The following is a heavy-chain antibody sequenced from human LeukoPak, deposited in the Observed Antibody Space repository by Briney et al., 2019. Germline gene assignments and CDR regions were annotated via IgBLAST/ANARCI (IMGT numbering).Heavy chain of an antibody. V-gene: IGHV7-4-1*02. Sequence: ASVKVSCKASGYTFTSYGISWVRQAPGQGLEWMGWINTNTGNPTYAQGFTGRFVFSLDTSVSTAYLQISSLKAEDTAVYYCARERPYYYGSGRDAFDIWGQGTMVTVSS. D-gene: IGHD3-10*01. CDR1: GYTFTSYG. J-gene: IGHJ3*02. CDR3: ARERPYYYGSGRDAFDI. CDR2: INTNTGNP.